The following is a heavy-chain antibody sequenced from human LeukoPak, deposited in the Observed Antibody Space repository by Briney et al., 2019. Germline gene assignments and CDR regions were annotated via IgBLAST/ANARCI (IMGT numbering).Heavy chain of an antibody. J-gene: IGHJ4*02. CDR2: INHSGST. D-gene: IGHD2/OR15-2a*01. CDR1: GGSISSSSYY. CDR3: ARGRGYNSFDY. V-gene: IGHV4-39*07. Sequence: SETLSLTCTVSGGSISSSSYYWGWIRQPPGKGLEWIGEINHSGSTNYNPSLKSRVTISVDTSKNQFSLKLSSVTAADTAVYYCARGRGYNSFDYWGQGTLVTVSS.